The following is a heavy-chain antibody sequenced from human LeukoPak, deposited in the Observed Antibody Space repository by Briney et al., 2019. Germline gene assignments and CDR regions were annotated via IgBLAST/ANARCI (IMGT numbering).Heavy chain of an antibody. V-gene: IGHV1-18*03. D-gene: IGHD2-15*01. CDR2: ISAYNGNT. Sequence: GASVKVSCKASGYTFTSYSISWVRQAPGQGLEWMGWISAYNGNTIYAQKVKGRVTMTTDTSTSTAYMELRSLKSDDMAVYYCARASYCSGGSCYSDYWGQGTLVTVSS. J-gene: IGHJ4*02. CDR3: ARASYCSGGSCYSDY. CDR1: GYTFTSYS.